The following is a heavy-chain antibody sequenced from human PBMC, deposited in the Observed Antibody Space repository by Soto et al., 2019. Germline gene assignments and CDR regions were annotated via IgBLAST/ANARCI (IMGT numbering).Heavy chain of an antibody. J-gene: IGHJ6*02. Sequence: SETLTLTCTVSGDSISSGGYYWSWIRQHPGKGLELIGHIYYSATSYYNPSLKSRVTISVDTSKNQFSLKLSSVTAADTAVYYCASRYVRRGVLMDVCGQRTTVTVSS. D-gene: IGHD3-10*02. CDR1: GDSISSGGYY. CDR2: IYYSATS. V-gene: IGHV4-31*03. CDR3: ASRYVRRGVLMDV.